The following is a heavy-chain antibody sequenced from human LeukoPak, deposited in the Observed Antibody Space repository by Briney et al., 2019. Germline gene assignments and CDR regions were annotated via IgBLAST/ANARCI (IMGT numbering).Heavy chain of an antibody. Sequence: SETLSLSCAVYGGSFSGYYWSWLRQPPGKGLEWIGEINHSGSTNYNPSLKSRVTISVDTSKNQFSLKLSSVTAADTAVYYCARQKGYCSGGSCYVNWFDPWGQGTLVTVSS. CDR2: INHSGST. CDR1: GGSFSGYY. J-gene: IGHJ5*02. D-gene: IGHD2-15*01. CDR3: ARQKGYCSGGSCYVNWFDP. V-gene: IGHV4-34*01.